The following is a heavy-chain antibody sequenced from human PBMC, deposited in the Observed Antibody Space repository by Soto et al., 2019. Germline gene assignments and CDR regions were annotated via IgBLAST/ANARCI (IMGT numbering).Heavy chain of an antibody. CDR1: GGSISSGDYY. CDR2: IYYSGGT. V-gene: IGHV4-30-4*01. Sequence: SETLSLTCTVSGGSISSGDYYWSWIRQPPGKGLEWIGYIYYSGGTYYNPSLKSRVTISVDTSKNQFSLKLSSVTAADTAVYYCARANPSISYYYYGMDVWGQGTTVTVYS. J-gene: IGHJ6*02. CDR3: ARANPSISYYYYGMDV.